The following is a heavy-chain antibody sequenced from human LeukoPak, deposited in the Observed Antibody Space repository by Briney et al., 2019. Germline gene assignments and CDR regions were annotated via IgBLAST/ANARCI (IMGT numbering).Heavy chain of an antibody. Sequence: TGWSLRLSCAASGFTFSSYSMNWVRQAPGKGLEWVSSISSSSSYIYYADSVKGRFTISRDNAKNSLYLQMNSLRAEDTAVYYCARDPNCSSTSCYTVGNWFDPWGQGTLVTVSS. CDR1: GFTFSSYS. CDR3: ARDPNCSSTSCYTVGNWFDP. CDR2: ISSSSSYI. D-gene: IGHD2-2*02. V-gene: IGHV3-21*01. J-gene: IGHJ5*02.